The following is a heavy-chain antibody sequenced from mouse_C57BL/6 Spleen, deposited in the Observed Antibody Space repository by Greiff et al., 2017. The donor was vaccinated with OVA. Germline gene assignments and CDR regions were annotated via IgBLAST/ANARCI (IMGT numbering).Heavy chain of an antibody. CDR1: GYSFTGYY. Sequence: VQLKQSGPELVKPGASVKISCKASGYSFTGYYMNWVKQSPEKSLEWIGEINPSTGGTTYNQKFKAKATLTVDKSSSTAYMQLKSLTSEDSAVYYCARGWDVWYFDVWGTGTTVTVSS. J-gene: IGHJ1*03. CDR2: INPSTGGT. D-gene: IGHD4-1*01. CDR3: ARGWDVWYFDV. V-gene: IGHV1-42*01.